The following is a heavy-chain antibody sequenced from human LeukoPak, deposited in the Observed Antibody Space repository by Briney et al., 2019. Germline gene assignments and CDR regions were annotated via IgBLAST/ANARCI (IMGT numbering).Heavy chain of an antibody. CDR1: GFTFNNYW. J-gene: IGHJ4*02. D-gene: IGHD4/OR15-4a*01. CDR3: AQAPVCSYFFDY. CDR2: INSDGSDT. Sequence: GGSLRLSCAASGFTFNNYWMHWVRQAPGKGLVWVSRINSDGSDTNYADSVKGRFTISRDNAKNTRYLQMNSLRAEDTAVYYCAQAPVCSYFFDYWGQGTLVTVCS. V-gene: IGHV3-74*01.